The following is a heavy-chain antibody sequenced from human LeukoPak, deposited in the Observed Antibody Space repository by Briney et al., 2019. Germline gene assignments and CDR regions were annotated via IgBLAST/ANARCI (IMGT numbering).Heavy chain of an antibody. CDR1: GASISSGGYS. V-gene: IGHV4-30-2*01. CDR3: ARMSVDHYYDSRALFDY. Sequence: SQTLSLTCAVSGASISSGGYSWSWIRQPPGKGLEWIGYIYHSGSTYYNPSLKSRVTISVDRSKNQFSLRLSSVTAADTAVYYCARMSVDHYYDSRALFDYWGQGTLVTVSS. CDR2: IYHSGST. J-gene: IGHJ4*02. D-gene: IGHD3-22*01.